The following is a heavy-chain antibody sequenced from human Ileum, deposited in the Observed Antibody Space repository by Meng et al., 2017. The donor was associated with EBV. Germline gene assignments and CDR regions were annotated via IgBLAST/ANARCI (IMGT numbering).Heavy chain of an antibody. CDR2: IIPILGIA. V-gene: IGHV1-69*09. Sequence: QVQLVQSGAEVRKPGASVTVSCKASGYNFTGYYIHWVRQAPGQGLEWMGRIIPILGIANYAQKFQGRVTITADKSTSTAYMELSSLRSEDTAVYYCARDEGGWLTAPDYWGQGTLVTVSS. CDR3: ARDEGGWLTAPDY. D-gene: IGHD5-24*01. J-gene: IGHJ4*02. CDR1: GYNFTGYY.